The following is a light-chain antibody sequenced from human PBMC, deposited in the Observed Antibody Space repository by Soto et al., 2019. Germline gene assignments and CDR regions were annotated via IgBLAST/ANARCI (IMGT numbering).Light chain of an antibody. Sequence: QSALTQPASVSGSPGQSITISCTGTSSDVGGYNYVSWYQQHPGKAPKLMIYDVSNRPSEVSNRFSGSKSGNTASLTISGLQAEDEADYYCISYTSSSTHVFGTGTKLTVL. CDR3: ISYTSSSTHV. V-gene: IGLV2-14*01. CDR1: SSDVGGYNY. J-gene: IGLJ1*01. CDR2: DVS.